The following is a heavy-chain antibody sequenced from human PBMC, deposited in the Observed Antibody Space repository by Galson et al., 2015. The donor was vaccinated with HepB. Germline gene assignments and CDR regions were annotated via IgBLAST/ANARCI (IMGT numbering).Heavy chain of an antibody. CDR2: IDWDDDK. V-gene: IGHV2-70*04. D-gene: IGHD1-26*01. J-gene: IGHJ6*03. CDR3: ARMVSDNYYYYYMDV. CDR1: GFSLSTSGMR. Sequence: PALVKPTQTLTLTCTFSGFSLSTSGMRVSWIRQPPGKALEWLARIDWDDDKFYSTSLKTRLTISKDTSKNQVVLTMTNMDPVDTATYYCARMVSDNYYYYYMDVWGKGTTVTVSS.